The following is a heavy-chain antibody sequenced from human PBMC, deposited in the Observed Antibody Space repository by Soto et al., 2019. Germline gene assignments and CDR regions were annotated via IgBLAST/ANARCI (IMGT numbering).Heavy chain of an antibody. V-gene: IGHV4-34*01. Sequence: PSETLSLTCDVYGGSFSDYIWTWIRQTPGKGLQWIGQINHSGSANYNPSLKSRVTISVHTSSSQFSLELSSVTAADTAVYYCARSFPPVLFEGFRGMDVWGQGTTVTVSS. J-gene: IGHJ6*02. CDR1: GGSFSDYI. CDR3: ARSFPPVLFEGFRGMDV. CDR2: INHSGSA. D-gene: IGHD3-16*01.